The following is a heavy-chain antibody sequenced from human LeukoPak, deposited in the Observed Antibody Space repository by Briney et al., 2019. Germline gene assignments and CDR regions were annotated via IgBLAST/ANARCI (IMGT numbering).Heavy chain of an antibody. CDR2: INPNSGAT. CDR3: ARIFDTAMTD. Sequence: ASVKVSCKTSGYTFTGYYIHWVRQAPGQGLEWMGWINPNSGATTYAQKFQGSVTMTRDTSISTAYMELSRLRSDDTAVYYCARIFDTAMTDWGQGTLVTVSS. CDR1: GYTFTGYY. J-gene: IGHJ4*02. V-gene: IGHV1-2*02. D-gene: IGHD5-18*01.